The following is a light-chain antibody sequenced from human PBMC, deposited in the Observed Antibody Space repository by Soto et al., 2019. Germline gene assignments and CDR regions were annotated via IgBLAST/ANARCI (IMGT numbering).Light chain of an antibody. CDR1: SGYSNYK. J-gene: IGLJ2*01. CDR3: GADHGSGSNCVV. Sequence: QLVLTQPPSASASLGASVTLTCTLSSGYSNYKVDWYQQRPGKGPRFVMRVGTGGIVGSKGDGIPDRFSVLGSGLNRYLTIKNIQEEDASDYPCGADHGSGSNCVVFGGGTKLPVL. CDR2: VGTGGIVG. V-gene: IGLV9-49*01.